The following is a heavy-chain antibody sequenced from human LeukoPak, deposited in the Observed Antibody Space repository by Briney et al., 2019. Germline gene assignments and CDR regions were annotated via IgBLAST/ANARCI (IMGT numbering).Heavy chain of an antibody. V-gene: IGHV3-23*01. CDR1: GFIFSSYD. D-gene: IGHD1-26*01. CDR2: ISGSGGST. CDR3: AKDPRAGGGSS. Sequence: PGGSLRLSCAASGFIFSSYDMGWVRQAPGKGLEWVSGISGSGGSTFYADSVKGRLTISRDNSKNTLYLQMNSLRAEDTAIYYCAKDPRAGGGSSWGQGTLVTVSS. J-gene: IGHJ5*02.